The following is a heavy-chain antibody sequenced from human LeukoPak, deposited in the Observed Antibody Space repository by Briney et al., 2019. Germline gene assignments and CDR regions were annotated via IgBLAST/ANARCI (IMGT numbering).Heavy chain of an antibody. Sequence: ASVKVSCKASGFTFSSYWMHWVRQAPGQGLEWLGLINPAGTITVFARKFQGRVTMTRNTSISTAYMELSSLRSEDTAVYYCARCGYSYGDYYYYYYYMDVWGKGTTVTVSS. CDR3: ARCGYSYGDYYYYYYYMDV. CDR1: GFTFSSYW. CDR2: INPAGTIT. J-gene: IGHJ6*03. V-gene: IGHV1-46*01. D-gene: IGHD5-18*01.